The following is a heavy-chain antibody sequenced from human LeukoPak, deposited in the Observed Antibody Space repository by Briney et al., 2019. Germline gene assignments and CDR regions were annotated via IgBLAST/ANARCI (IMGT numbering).Heavy chain of an antibody. D-gene: IGHD6-13*01. J-gene: IGHJ5*02. V-gene: IGHV4-39*01. CDR2: IYYSGST. CDR3: ARSSGYSSSGGLNWFDT. CDR1: GGSISSSSYY. Sequence: SETLSLTCTVSGGSISSSSYYWGWIRQPPGKGLEWIGSIYYSGSTYYNPPLKSRVTISVDTSKNQFSLKLSSVTAADTAVYYCARSSGYSSSGGLNWFDTWGQGTLVTVS.